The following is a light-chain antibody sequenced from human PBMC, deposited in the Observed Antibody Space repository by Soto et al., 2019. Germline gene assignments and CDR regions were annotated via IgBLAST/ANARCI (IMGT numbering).Light chain of an antibody. CDR1: QSVRSSY. Sequence: EIVLTQSPGTLSLSPGERATLSCRASQSVRSSYLAWYQQKPGQAPRLLIYGASNRATGIPDRFSGSGSGTDFTLTISRLEPDDFAVYYCQQYGSSGTFGQGTKVDIK. CDR3: QQYGSSGT. J-gene: IGKJ1*01. V-gene: IGKV3-20*01. CDR2: GAS.